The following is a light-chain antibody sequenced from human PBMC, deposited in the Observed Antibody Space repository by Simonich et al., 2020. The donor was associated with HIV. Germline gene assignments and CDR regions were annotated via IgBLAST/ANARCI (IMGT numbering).Light chain of an antibody. CDR2: GVR. CDR1: SSDVGGYNY. J-gene: IGLJ3*02. V-gene: IGLV2-14*01. Sequence: QSALTQPASVSGSPGQSITISCTGTSSDVGGYNYVSWYQQHPGKAPKLMIYGVRKRPSGVSNRFSGSKSGNTASLTISGLQAEDEADYYCSSYAGSNNWVFGGGTKLTVL. CDR3: SSYAGSNNWV.